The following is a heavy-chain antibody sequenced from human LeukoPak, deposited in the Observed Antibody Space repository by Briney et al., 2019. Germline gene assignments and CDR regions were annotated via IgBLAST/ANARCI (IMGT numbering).Heavy chain of an antibody. CDR1: GFTLDDYT. Sequence: GGSPRLSCAASGFTLDDYTMHWVRHAPGKGLEWGSGISWNSGSIGYADSVKGRFTISRDNAKSSLYLQMISLRAEDTALYYCAKDIGEFDIVVVPDYAFDIWGQGTMVTVSS. CDR2: ISWNSGSI. J-gene: IGHJ3*02. V-gene: IGHV3-9*01. D-gene: IGHD2-2*01. CDR3: AKDIGEFDIVVVPDYAFDI.